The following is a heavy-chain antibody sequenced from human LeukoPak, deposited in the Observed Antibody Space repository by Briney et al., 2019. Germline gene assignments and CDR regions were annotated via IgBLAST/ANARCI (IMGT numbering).Heavy chain of an antibody. Sequence: SETLSLTCAVSGGSISSSNWWSWVRQPPGKGLEWIGEIYHSGSINYNPSLKSRVTISVDKSKNQFSLKLSSVTAADTAVYYCARDRRYYYDSSGQPTDYWGQGTLVTVSS. CDR1: GGSISSSNW. CDR3: ARDRRYYYDSSGQPTDY. V-gene: IGHV4-4*02. D-gene: IGHD3-22*01. CDR2: IYHSGSI. J-gene: IGHJ4*02.